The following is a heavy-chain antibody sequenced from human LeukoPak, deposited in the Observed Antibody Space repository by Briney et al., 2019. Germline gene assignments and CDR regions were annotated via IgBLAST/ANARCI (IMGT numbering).Heavy chain of an antibody. J-gene: IGHJ6*03. D-gene: IGHD5-18*01. CDR3: ARVGSASYGANPYYYYYMDV. Sequence: SETLSLTCAVYVGSFSGYYWGWVRQPPGKGLEWIGEINHSGSANYNPSLRSRVTISVDTSKNQFSLKLSSVTAADTALYYCARVGSASYGANPYYYYYMDVWARGTTVTVSS. CDR2: INHSGSA. V-gene: IGHV4-34*01. CDR1: VGSFSGYY.